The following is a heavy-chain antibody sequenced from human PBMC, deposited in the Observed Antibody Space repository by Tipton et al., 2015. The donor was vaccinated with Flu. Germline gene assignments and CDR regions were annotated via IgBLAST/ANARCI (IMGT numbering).Heavy chain of an antibody. CDR2: INHSGST. Sequence: LRLSCSVSGGSFSGYSWTWIRQPPGKGLEWIGEINHSGSTHYNSSLKSRVTMSVDSSKNQFSLHLSSVTAADTAVYYCARVSPRRVTAIVVVMLPEGYFDYWGQGTLAIVSS. D-gene: IGHD3-22*01. J-gene: IGHJ4*02. CDR1: GGSFSGYS. CDR3: ARVSPRRVTAIVVVMLPEGYFDY. V-gene: IGHV4-34*01.